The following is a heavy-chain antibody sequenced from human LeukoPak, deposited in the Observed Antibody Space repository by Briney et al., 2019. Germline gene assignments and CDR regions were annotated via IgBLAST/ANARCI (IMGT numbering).Heavy chain of an antibody. V-gene: IGHV1-46*01. CDR3: ARAGYYDSSGTDAFDI. D-gene: IGHD3-22*01. CDR2: INPSGGST. Sequence: ASVKVSCEASGYTFINYYMHWVRQAPGQGLEWMGIINPSGGSTSYAQKFQGRVTMTRDTSTSTVYMELSSLRSEDTAVYYCARAGYYDSSGTDAFDIWGQGTMVTVSS. J-gene: IGHJ3*02. CDR1: GYTFINYY.